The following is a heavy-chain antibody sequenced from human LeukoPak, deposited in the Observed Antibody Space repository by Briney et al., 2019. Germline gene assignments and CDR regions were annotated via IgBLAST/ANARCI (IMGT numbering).Heavy chain of an antibody. V-gene: IGHV4-34*01. D-gene: IGHD3-22*01. CDR3: ARVWPHYYDSSGYQQKPFDY. CDR1: GGSFSGYY. Sequence: SETLSLTCAVYGGSFSGYYWSWIRQPPGKGLEWLGEINHSGSTNYNPSLKSRVTISVDTSKNQFSLKLSSVTAADTAVYYCARVWPHYYDSSGYQQKPFDYWGQGTLVTVSP. J-gene: IGHJ4*02. CDR2: INHSGST.